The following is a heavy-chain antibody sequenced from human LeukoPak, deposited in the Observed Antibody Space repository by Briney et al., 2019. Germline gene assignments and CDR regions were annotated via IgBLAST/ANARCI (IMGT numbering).Heavy chain of an antibody. CDR1: GYTFTGYY. V-gene: IGHV1-2*06. CDR2: INPNSGGT. CDR3: ARGREYSSSWRVLELDFDY. D-gene: IGHD6-13*01. J-gene: IGHJ4*02. Sequence: ASVKVSCKASGYTFTGYYMHWVRQAPGQGLEWMGRINPNSGGTNYAQKFQGRVTTTRDTSISTAYMELSRLRSDDTAVYYCARGREYSSSWRVLELDFDYWGQGTLVTVSS.